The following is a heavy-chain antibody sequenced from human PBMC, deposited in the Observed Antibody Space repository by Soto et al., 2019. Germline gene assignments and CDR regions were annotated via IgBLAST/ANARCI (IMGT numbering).Heavy chain of an antibody. CDR2: INHSGST. J-gene: IGHJ3*02. CDR3: AREALTVPNWNHKGKAFDI. V-gene: IGHV4-34*01. D-gene: IGHD1-20*01. Sequence: QVQLQQWGAGLLKPSETLSVTCAVYGGSFSGYYWSWIRQPPGKGLEWIGEINHSGSTNYNPSLKSRVTISVDTSKNQFSLKLRSVTAADTAVYYCAREALTVPNWNHKGKAFDIWGQGTMVTVST. CDR1: GGSFSGYY.